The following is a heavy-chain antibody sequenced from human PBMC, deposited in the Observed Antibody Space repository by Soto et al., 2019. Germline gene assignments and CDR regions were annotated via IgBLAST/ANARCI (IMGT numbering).Heavy chain of an antibody. Sequence: ASVKVSCKSSGYTFTIYDINWVLQATGQGLEWMGWMNPNSGNTGYAQKFQGRVTMTRNTSISTAYMELSRLRSDDTAVYYCARAVRSGYCSGGSCPYYFDYWDQGTLVTVS. CDR1: GYTFTIYD. CDR2: MNPNSGNT. D-gene: IGHD2-15*01. J-gene: IGHJ4*02. CDR3: ARAVRSGYCSGGSCPYYFDY. V-gene: IGHV1-8*01.